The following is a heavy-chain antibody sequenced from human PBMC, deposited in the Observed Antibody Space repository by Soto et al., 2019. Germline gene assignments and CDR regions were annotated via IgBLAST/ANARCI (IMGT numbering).Heavy chain of an antibody. Sequence: QVQLQESGPGLVKPSETLSLTCTVSGGSISSYYWSWIRQPPGKGLEWIGYIYYSGGTNYNPSLRSRLTIAVYTSKNQFSRKLSSVTAADTAVYYCARLGEYSGYERYDYYYMDGWGKGTTVTVSS. CDR3: ARLGEYSGYERYDYYYMDG. J-gene: IGHJ6*03. CDR1: GGSISSYY. V-gene: IGHV4-59*08. CDR2: IYYSGGT. D-gene: IGHD5-12*01.